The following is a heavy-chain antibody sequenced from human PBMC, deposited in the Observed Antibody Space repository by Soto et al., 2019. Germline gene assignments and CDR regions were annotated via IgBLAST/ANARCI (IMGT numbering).Heavy chain of an antibody. CDR2: MNPNSGNT. CDR3: ARGDEGIYGMVIGQAFLDY. V-gene: IGHV1-8*01. J-gene: IGHJ4*02. CDR1: GYTFINYD. D-gene: IGHD3-3*01. Sequence: QVQLVQSGAEVKKPGASVKVSCKASGYTFINYDINWVRQATGQGLEWMGWMNPNSGNTGYAQKFQGRVTMTRNTATSTAYMELSSLRSEDTAVYYCARGDEGIYGMVIGQAFLDYWGQGALVTVSS.